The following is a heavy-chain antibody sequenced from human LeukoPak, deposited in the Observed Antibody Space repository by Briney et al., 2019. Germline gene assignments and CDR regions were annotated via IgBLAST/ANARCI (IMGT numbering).Heavy chain of an antibody. V-gene: IGHV1-69*04. CDR1: GGTFSSYA. CDR2: IIPILGIA. CDR3: ARFAPRRGYFDY. Sequence: ASVKVSCKASGGTFSSYAISWVRQAPGQGLEWMGRIIPILGIANYAQKFQGRVTITADKSTSTAYMELSSLRSEDTAVYYCARFAPRRGYFDYWGQGTLVTVSS. J-gene: IGHJ4*02. D-gene: IGHD3-10*01.